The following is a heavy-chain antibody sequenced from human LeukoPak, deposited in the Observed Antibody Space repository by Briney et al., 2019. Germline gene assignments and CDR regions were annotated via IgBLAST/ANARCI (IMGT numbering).Heavy chain of an antibody. J-gene: IGHJ4*02. CDR1: GYTFTSYG. V-gene: IGHV1-18*01. CDR3: ARVLTVTQTSAFGY. CDR2: ISAYNGNT. Sequence: ASVKVSCKASGYTFTSYGISWVRQAPGQGLEWMGWISAYNGNTNYAQKLQGRVTTTTDTSTSTAYMELRSLRSDDTAVYYCARVLTVTQTSAFGYWGQGTLVTVSS. D-gene: IGHD4-17*01.